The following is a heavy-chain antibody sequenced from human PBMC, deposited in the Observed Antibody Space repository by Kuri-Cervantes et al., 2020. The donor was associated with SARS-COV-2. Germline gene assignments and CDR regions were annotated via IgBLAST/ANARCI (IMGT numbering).Heavy chain of an antibody. V-gene: IGHV3-21*01. Sequence: GGSLRLSCAASGFTFSGYSMNWIRQAPGKGLEWVASIDSSSYYIYHADSVKGRLTISRDNAKTSLYLQMNSLKLEDTAVYYCTREEGGELGEAFDYWGQGALVTVPQ. CDR1: GFTFSGYS. J-gene: IGHJ4*02. D-gene: IGHD7-27*01. CDR2: IDSSSYYI. CDR3: TREEGGELGEAFDY.